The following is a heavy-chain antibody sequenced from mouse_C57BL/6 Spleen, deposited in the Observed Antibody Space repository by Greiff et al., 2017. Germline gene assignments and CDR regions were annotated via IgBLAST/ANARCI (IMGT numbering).Heavy chain of an antibody. CDR2: IYPRDGST. CDR1: GYTFTDHT. CDR3: EIYYGVSRWYFDV. Sequence: QVQLQQSDAELVKPGASVKISCKASGYTFTDHTIHWMKQRPEQGLEWIGYIYPRDGSTKYNEKFKGKDTLTADKSSSTAYMQLNSLTSEDSAVXLCEIYYGVSRWYFDVWGTGTTVTVSS. V-gene: IGHV1-78*01. J-gene: IGHJ1*03. D-gene: IGHD1-1*01.